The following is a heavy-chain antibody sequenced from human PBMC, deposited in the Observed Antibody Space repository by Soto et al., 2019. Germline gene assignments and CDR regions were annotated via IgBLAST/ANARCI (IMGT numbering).Heavy chain of an antibody. V-gene: IGHV3-48*03. J-gene: IGHJ4*01. D-gene: IGHD3-3*01. Sequence: GGSLRRFCASSGFTFNGFDMNWVRQTPRKGLECLSYISSGGSTIYYSDSVKGRFTTSRYYARDSLFLQINSLRDEDTAVYYCVKQPILRRGFFDFWGQGTLAIVSS. CDR3: VKQPILRRGFFDF. CDR1: GFTFNGFD. CDR2: ISSGGSTI.